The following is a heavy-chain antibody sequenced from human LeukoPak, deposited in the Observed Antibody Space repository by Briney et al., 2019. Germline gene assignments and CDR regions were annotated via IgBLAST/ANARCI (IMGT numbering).Heavy chain of an antibody. J-gene: IGHJ4*02. D-gene: IGHD2-2*01. Sequence: GGSLRLSCAASGFTFTSHWMSWVRQAPGRGLEWVANVNQAGNEKYYMDSVKGRVTISRDNAKNSVYLQMNSLRAEDTAVYYCARVSAYFDYWGQGTLVTVSS. V-gene: IGHV3-7*04. CDR1: GFTFTSHW. CDR3: ARVSAYFDY. CDR2: VNQAGNEK.